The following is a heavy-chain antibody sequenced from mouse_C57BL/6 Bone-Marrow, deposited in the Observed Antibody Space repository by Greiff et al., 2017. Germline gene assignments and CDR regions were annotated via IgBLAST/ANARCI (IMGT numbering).Heavy chain of an antibody. CDR2: ISNGGGST. D-gene: IGHD2-4*01. CDR1: GFTFSDYY. V-gene: IGHV5-12*01. Sequence: EVKLVESGGGLVQPGGSLKLSCAASGFTFSDYYMYWVRQTPEKRLEWVAYISNGGGSTYYPDTVKGRFTISRDNAKNTRYLQMSRLKSEDTAMYYCARQDYDYAFYAMDYWGQGTSVTVSS. J-gene: IGHJ4*01. CDR3: ARQDYDYAFYAMDY.